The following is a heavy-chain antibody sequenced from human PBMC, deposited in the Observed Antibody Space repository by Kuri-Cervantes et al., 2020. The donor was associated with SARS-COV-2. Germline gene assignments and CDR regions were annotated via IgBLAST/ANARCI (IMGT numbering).Heavy chain of an antibody. CDR3: ARGGQLMVKGWFDP. CDR1: GYNFGIYD. V-gene: IGHV1-18*01. Sequence: ASVKVSCKASGYNFGIYDITWVRQAPGQGLEWMGWISVYTGNTNYAQKVRGRVAMTMDTVTSTAYMELRSLRSDDTAVYYCARGGQLMVKGWFDPWGQGTLVTVSS. J-gene: IGHJ5*02. CDR2: ISVYTGNT. D-gene: IGHD6-13*01.